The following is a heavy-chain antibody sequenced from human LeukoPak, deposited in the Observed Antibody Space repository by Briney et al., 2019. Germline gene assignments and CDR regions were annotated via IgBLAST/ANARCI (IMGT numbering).Heavy chain of an antibody. J-gene: IGHJ6*02. CDR1: GFTFSDYS. CDR3: AKAFVPYCYGMDV. Sequence: PGGSLRLSCAASGFTFSDYSMRWVRQAPGKGLEWVSSISGTGDVSKYADSVKGRFTISRDNSKNTLYLQVNSLRAEETAVYYCAKAFVPYCYGMDVWGQGTTVTVS. CDR2: ISGTGDVS. D-gene: IGHD2/OR15-2a*01. V-gene: IGHV3-23*01.